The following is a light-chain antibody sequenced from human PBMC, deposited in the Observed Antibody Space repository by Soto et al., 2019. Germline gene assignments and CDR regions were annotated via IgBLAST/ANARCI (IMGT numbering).Light chain of an antibody. CDR2: AAS. V-gene: IGKV1-6*01. Sequence: AIQMTQSPSSLSASVGDRVTITCRASQGIRNDLGWYQQKPGKAPKLLIYAASSLQSGVPSRFSGSGSGTDFTLTISSLQPEDFATYYCLQDYNNPAWTFGQGTKVEIK. CDR3: LQDYNNPAWT. J-gene: IGKJ1*01. CDR1: QGIRND.